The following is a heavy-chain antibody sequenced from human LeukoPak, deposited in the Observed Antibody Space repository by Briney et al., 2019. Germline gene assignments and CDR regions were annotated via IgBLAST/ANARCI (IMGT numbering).Heavy chain of an antibody. Sequence: ASVKVSCKAFGYTFTGYCMHWVRQAPGQGPEWMGVISPSGGSTIYAQKCKGRVTLTRDMSTSTDSLELSSLRSEDTAVYYCARDNSVRDEAWWFNPWGQGTLVTVSS. CDR2: ISPSGGST. CDR1: GYTFTGYC. J-gene: IGHJ5*02. CDR3: ARDNSVRDEAWWFNP. D-gene: IGHD5-24*01. V-gene: IGHV1-46*01.